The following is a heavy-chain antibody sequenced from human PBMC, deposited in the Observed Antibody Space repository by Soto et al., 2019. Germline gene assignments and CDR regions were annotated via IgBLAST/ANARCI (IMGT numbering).Heavy chain of an antibody. CDR3: ARDGRWELFYYSYGMDV. V-gene: IGHV1-18*01. D-gene: IGHD1-26*01. CDR1: GYTFTSYG. Sequence: ASVKVSCKASGYTFTSYGISWVRQAPGQGLEWMGWISAYNGNTNYAQKLQGRVTMTTDTSTSTAYMELRSLRSDDTAVYYCARDGRWELFYYSYGMDVWGQGTTVTVSS. J-gene: IGHJ6*02. CDR2: ISAYNGNT.